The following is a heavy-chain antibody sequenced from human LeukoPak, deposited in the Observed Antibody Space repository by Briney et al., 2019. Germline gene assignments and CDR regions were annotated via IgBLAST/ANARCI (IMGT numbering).Heavy chain of an antibody. V-gene: IGHV3-21*01. J-gene: IGHJ4*02. CDR3: ARDLNDYYSYYFDS. Sequence: KPGGSLRLSCAASGFTFSGYSMNWVRQAPGKGLEWVSSISSSSSYIYYADSVKGRFTISRDNAKNSLYLQMNSLRAEGSAVYYFARDLNDYYSYYFDSWGQGTLVTVSS. CDR1: GFTFSGYS. D-gene: IGHD3-22*01. CDR2: ISSSSSYI.